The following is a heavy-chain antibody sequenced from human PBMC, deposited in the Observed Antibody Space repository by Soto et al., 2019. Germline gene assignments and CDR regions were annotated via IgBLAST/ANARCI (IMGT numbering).Heavy chain of an antibody. D-gene: IGHD6-13*01. CDR1: GGTFSRYA. CDR2: IIPMFGTT. V-gene: IGHV1-69*01. CDR3: ARASIHGSSWYFWFDP. Sequence: QVQLVQSVAEVRKPGSSVKVSCKASGGTFSRYAINWVRQAPGQGLEWMGGIIPMFGTTNYAQKFKGRVTITADESTSTVYMELNTLRSEDAAVYYCARASIHGSSWYFWFDPWGQGTLVTVSS. J-gene: IGHJ5*01.